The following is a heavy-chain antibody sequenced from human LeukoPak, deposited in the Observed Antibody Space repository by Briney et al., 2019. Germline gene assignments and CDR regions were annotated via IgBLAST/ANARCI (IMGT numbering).Heavy chain of an antibody. V-gene: IGHV4-39*01. Sequence: SETLSLTCTVSGGSISSSSSYWGWIRQPPGKGLEWIGSIYYSGSTYYNPSLKSRVTISVDTSKNQFSLKLSSVTAADTAVYYCATTSYYYDSPDYWGQGTLVTVSS. D-gene: IGHD3-22*01. CDR2: IYYSGST. J-gene: IGHJ4*02. CDR3: ATTSYYYDSPDY. CDR1: GGSISSSSSY.